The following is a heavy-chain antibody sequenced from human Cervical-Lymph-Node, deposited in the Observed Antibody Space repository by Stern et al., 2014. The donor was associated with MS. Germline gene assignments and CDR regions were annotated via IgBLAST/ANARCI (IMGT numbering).Heavy chain of an antibody. J-gene: IGHJ5*02. D-gene: IGHD6-19*01. CDR3: ARDPHIAVAGTGGGFDP. CDR2: ISGYNDDT. V-gene: IGHV1-18*01. Sequence: VQLVQSGAEVKKPGASVKVSCKASGYTFTNYGISWVRQAPRQGLEWMGWISGYNDDTNYVEKFQGRVTMTTDTSTSTAYMELRSLRSDDTAVYYCARDPHIAVAGTGGGFDPWGQGTLVTVSS. CDR1: GYTFTNYG.